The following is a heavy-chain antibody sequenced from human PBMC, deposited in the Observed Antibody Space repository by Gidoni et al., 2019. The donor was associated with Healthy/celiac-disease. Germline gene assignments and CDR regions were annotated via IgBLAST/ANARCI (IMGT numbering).Heavy chain of an antibody. Sequence: EVPLLESGGGLVQPGGSLRLSCAASGFTFSSYAMSWVRQAPGKGLEWVSAISGSGGSTYYADSVKGRFTISRDNSKNTLYLQMNSLRAEDTAVYYCAKDPAVAEHFDYWGQGTLVTVSS. CDR3: AKDPAVAEHFDY. D-gene: IGHD6-19*01. CDR2: ISGSGGST. J-gene: IGHJ4*02. V-gene: IGHV3-23*01. CDR1: GFTFSSYA.